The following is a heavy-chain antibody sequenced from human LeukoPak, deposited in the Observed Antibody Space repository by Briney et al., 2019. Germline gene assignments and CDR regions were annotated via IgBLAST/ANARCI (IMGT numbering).Heavy chain of an antibody. D-gene: IGHD2-2*01. Sequence: PGRSLRLSCEASGFIFVEYAMHWVRQVPGKGLEWVSGINWKSDIIGYADSVKGRFTISRDNAKNTLYLQMNSLGAEDTAVYYCARARYCYSTNCYYFDYWGQGTLVTVSS. CDR1: GFIFVEYA. CDR2: INWKSDII. J-gene: IGHJ4*02. CDR3: ARARYCYSTNCYYFDY. V-gene: IGHV3-9*01.